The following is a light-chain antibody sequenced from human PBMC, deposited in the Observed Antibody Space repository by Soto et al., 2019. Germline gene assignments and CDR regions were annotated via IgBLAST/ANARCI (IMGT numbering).Light chain of an antibody. CDR1: QSVSNN. CDR3: QQYGISPRT. V-gene: IGKV3-20*01. J-gene: IGKJ1*01. CDR2: GAS. Sequence: EIVLKQSPATLSVSPGDSATLSCRASQSVSNNLAWYHQKPGQAPRLLIYGASSRATGIPDRFSGSGSGTDFTLTISRLEPEDFAVYYCQQYGISPRTFGQGTKVDI.